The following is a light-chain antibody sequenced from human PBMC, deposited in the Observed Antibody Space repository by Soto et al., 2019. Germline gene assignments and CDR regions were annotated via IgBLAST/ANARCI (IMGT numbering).Light chain of an antibody. CDR2: SNN. Sequence: QSVLTQPPSASGTPGRRVPISCSGSSSNIGSNTVNWYQQLPGTAPKLLIYSNNQRPSGVPDRFSGSKSGTSASLAISGLQSEDEADYYCAAWDDSLNGRVFGGGTKVTVL. V-gene: IGLV1-44*01. CDR3: AAWDDSLNGRV. CDR1: SSNIGSNT. J-gene: IGLJ2*01.